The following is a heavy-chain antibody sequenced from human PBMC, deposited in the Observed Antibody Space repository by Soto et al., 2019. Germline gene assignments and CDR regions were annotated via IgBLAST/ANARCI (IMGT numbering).Heavy chain of an antibody. Sequence: EVQLLESGGGLVQPGGSLRLSCAASGFTFSSYAMSWVRQAPGKVLEWVSAISGSGGSTYYAHSVKGRFTISRDTAKNTLYMQINSLRAEDTAVYYCAKVGMATVAFDFWGRWTRVTVSS. V-gene: IGHV3-23*01. CDR2: ISGSGGST. J-gene: IGHJ3*01. CDR3: AKVGMATVAFDF. D-gene: IGHD5-12*01. CDR1: GFTFSSYA.